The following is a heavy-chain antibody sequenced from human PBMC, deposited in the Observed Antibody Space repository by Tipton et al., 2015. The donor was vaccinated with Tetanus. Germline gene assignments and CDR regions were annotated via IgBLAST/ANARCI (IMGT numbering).Heavy chain of an antibody. Sequence: QLVQSGPEVKPSETLSLTCTVSGDSISSNYWSWIRKPPGKGLEWIGYINYSGSSYYSPSLKSRVSISVDGSNNQFSLDLNSVTAADTAVYYCARAHYDFWSSDSFYYGMDVWGQGTTVTVSS. D-gene: IGHD3-3*01. CDR1: GDSISSNY. J-gene: IGHJ6*02. V-gene: IGHV4-59*12. CDR2: INYSGSS. CDR3: ARAHYDFWSSDSFYYGMDV.